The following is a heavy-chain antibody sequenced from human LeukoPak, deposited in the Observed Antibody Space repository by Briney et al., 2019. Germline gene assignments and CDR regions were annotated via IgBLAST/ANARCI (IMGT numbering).Heavy chain of an antibody. CDR2: IYYSGST. D-gene: IGHD3-10*01. J-gene: IGHJ4*02. CDR1: GGSISSYY. V-gene: IGHV4-59*01. Sequence: SETLSLTCTVSGGSISSYYWSWIRQPPGRGLEWIGYIYYSGSTNYNPSLKSRVTISVDTSKNQFSLKLSSVTAAETALYYCARAEYYGSGTYYLDYWGQGTLVTVSS. CDR3: ARAEYYGSGTYYLDY.